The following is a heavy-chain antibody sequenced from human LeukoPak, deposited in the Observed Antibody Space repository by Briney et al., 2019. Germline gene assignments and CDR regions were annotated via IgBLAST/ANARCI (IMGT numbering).Heavy chain of an antibody. CDR2: IYYSGST. V-gene: IGHV4-59*01. CDR1: GGSISSYY. CDR3: ARGLRQGFDY. J-gene: IGHJ4*02. D-gene: IGHD6-19*01. Sequence: SETLSLTCTVSGGSISSYYWSWIRQPPGKGLEWIGYIYYSGSTNYNPSLKSRVAISVDTSKNQFSLKLSSVTAADTAVYYCARGLRQGFDYWGQGTLVTVSS.